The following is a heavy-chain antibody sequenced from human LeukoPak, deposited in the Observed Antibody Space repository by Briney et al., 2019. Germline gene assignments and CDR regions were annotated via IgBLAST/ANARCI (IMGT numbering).Heavy chain of an antibody. D-gene: IGHD3-22*01. CDR2: INHSGST. J-gene: IGHJ4*02. CDR3: ARRAPYYDSSGYYPTYFDY. Sequence: SETLSLTCAVYGGSFSGYYWSWIRQPPGKGLEWIGEINHSGSTNYNPSPKSRVTISVDTSKNQFSLKLSSVTAADTAVYYCARRAPYYDSSGYYPTYFDYWGQGTLVTVSS. CDR1: GGSFSGYY. V-gene: IGHV4-34*01.